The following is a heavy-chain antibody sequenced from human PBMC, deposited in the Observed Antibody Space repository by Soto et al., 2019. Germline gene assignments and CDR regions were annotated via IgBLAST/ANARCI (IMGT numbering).Heavy chain of an antibody. V-gene: IGHV4-34*01. J-gene: IGHJ5*02. CDR1: GGSFSGYY. Sequence: LETQSLTSAFYGGSFSGYYWIWIRQPPGKGLEWIGEINHSGSTNYNPSLKSRVTISVDTSKNQFSLKLSSVTAADTAVYYCARGGDIVVVVAATTIKYNWFDPWGQGTLVTVSS. CDR2: INHSGST. D-gene: IGHD2-15*01. CDR3: ARGGDIVVVVAATTIKYNWFDP.